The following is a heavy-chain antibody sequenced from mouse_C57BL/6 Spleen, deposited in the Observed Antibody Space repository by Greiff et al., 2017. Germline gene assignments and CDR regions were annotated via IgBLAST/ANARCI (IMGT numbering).Heavy chain of an antibody. D-gene: IGHD1-1*01. CDR3: ARGDYGSSLGY. CDR2: IHPNSGST. CDR1: GYTFTSYW. Sequence: QVQLQQPGAELVKPGASVKLSCKASGYTFTSYWMHWVKQRPGQGLEWIGMIHPNSGSTNYNEKFKSKATLTVDKSSSIAYMQLSSLTSEDSAVYYCARGDYGSSLGYWGQGTTLTVSS. V-gene: IGHV1-64*01. J-gene: IGHJ2*01.